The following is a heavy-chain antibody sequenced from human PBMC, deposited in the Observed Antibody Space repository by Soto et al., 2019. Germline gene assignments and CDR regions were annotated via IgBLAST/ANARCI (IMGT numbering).Heavy chain of an antibody. D-gene: IGHD2-15*01. CDR1: GFTFSSYG. CDR3: ATAKLLLPWLFDY. CDR2: IYSGGST. Sequence: PGGSLRLSCAASGFTFSSYGMHWVRQAPGKGLEWVSVIYSGGSTYYADSVKGRFTISRDDSKNTLFLQMNSLRAEDTAVYYCATAKLLLPWLFDYWGQGTQVTVSA. V-gene: IGHV3-66*01. J-gene: IGHJ4*02.